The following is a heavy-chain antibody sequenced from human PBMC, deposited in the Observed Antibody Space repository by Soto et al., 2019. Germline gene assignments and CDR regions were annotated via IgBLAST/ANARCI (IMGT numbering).Heavy chain of an antibody. J-gene: IGHJ4*02. CDR3: DREIRTQLLSDY. V-gene: IGHV1-8*01. Sequence: QVQLVQSGAEVKQPGASVKVSCRASGYTFTDYDISWVRQATGQGVEWMGWMNPDSANTGDAQKFQGRVTMNRDTSISTAYMDLNSLTSEDTAVYYCDREIRTQLLSDYWGQGTLVTVSS. CDR1: GYTFTDYD. D-gene: IGHD1-26*01. CDR2: MNPDSANT.